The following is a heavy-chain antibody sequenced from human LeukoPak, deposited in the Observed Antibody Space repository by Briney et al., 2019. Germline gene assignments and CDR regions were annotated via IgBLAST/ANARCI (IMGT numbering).Heavy chain of an antibody. CDR2: IIPIFGTA. Sequence: SVKVSCKASGGTFSSYAISWVRQAPGQGLEWMGGIIPIFGTANYAQKFQGRVTITADESTSTAYMELSSLRSEDTAVYYCARDTRELAGYFDYWGQGTLVTVSS. CDR3: ARDTRELAGYFDY. CDR1: GGTFSSYA. V-gene: IGHV1-69*13. J-gene: IGHJ4*02. D-gene: IGHD1-26*01.